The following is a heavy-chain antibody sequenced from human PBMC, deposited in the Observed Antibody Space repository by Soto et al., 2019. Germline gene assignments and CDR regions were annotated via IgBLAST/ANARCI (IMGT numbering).Heavy chain of an antibody. D-gene: IGHD3-9*01. CDR1: GYTFTSYG. V-gene: IGHV1-18*01. Sequence: ASVKVSCKASGYTFTSYGISWVRQAPGQGLEWMGWISAYNGNTNYAQKLQGRVTMTTDTSTSTAYMELRSLRSDDTAVYYCARDPPGLRYFDWFTYFDYWGQGTLGTVSS. J-gene: IGHJ4*02. CDR2: ISAYNGNT. CDR3: ARDPPGLRYFDWFTYFDY.